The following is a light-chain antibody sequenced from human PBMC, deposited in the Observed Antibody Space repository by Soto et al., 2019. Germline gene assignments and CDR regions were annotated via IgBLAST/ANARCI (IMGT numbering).Light chain of an antibody. J-gene: IGLJ1*01. CDR2: DVT. V-gene: IGLV2-14*01. CDR1: SSDVGGYNS. CDR3: SSFKGTNSFV. Sequence: QSVLTQPASVSGSPGQSITISCTGTSSDVGGYNSVSWYRQDPGKAPKLMIYDVTNRPSGVSNRFSGSKSGNTASLTISGLQADDEANYYCSSFKGTNSFVFGTGTKVTVL.